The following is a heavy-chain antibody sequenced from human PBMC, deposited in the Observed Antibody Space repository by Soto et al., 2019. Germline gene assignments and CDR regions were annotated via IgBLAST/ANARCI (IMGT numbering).Heavy chain of an antibody. CDR2: IYYSGST. CDR1: GGSISSSSYY. CDR3: ARAVDCSSTSCFYSWFDP. Sequence: SETLSLTCTVSGGSISSSSYYWGWIRQPPGKGLEWIGSIYYSGSTYYNPSLKSRVTISVDTSKNQFSLKLSSVTAADTAVYYCARAVDCSSTSCFYSWFDPWGQGTLVTVSS. D-gene: IGHD2-2*01. J-gene: IGHJ5*02. V-gene: IGHV4-39*07.